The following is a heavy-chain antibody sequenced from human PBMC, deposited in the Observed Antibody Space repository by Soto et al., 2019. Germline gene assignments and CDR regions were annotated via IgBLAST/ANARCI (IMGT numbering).Heavy chain of an antibody. J-gene: IGHJ6*02. Sequence: SLRLSCAASGFTFSSYAIHWVRQAPGKGLEWVAVISYDGSNKYYADSVKGRFTISRDNSKSTLYLQMNSLRAEDTAVYYCAREMAYYYDSSGYYSTYHYYGMDVWGQGTTVTVSS. CDR3: AREMAYYYDSSGYYSTYHYYGMDV. V-gene: IGHV3-30-3*01. CDR2: ISYDGSNK. D-gene: IGHD3-22*01. CDR1: GFTFSSYA.